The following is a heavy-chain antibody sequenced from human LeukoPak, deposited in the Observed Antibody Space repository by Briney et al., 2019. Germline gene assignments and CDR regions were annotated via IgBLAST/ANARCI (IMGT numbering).Heavy chain of an antibody. CDR2: INWNSGRT. V-gene: IGHV3-20*01. CDR1: GFTFSYHW. Sequence: GGSLTLSCAASGFTFSYHWMTWVRQAPGKGLEWVSSINWNSGRTAYADSVKGRFTISRDNAKNSLYLQVSSLRAEDTALYHCAKVTTYGFDAFDIWGQGTMVTVSS. J-gene: IGHJ3*02. D-gene: IGHD4-17*01. CDR3: AKVTTYGFDAFDI.